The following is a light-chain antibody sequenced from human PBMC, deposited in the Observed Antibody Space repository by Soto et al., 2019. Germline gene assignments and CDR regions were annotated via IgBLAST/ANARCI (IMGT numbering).Light chain of an antibody. Sequence: QSALTQPRSVSGSPGQSVTISCTGTSSDVDFYNYVSWYQQHPGKAPKLIIYDVTKRPSGVPDRFSASKSGNTASLTISGLHDDDEADYYCSSYAGTYTWVFGGGTKLTVL. V-gene: IGLV2-11*01. CDR2: DVT. J-gene: IGLJ3*02. CDR3: SSYAGTYTWV. CDR1: SSDVDFYNY.